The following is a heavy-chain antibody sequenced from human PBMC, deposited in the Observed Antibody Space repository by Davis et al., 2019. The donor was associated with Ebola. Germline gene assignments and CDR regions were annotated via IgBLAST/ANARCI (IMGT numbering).Heavy chain of an antibody. Sequence: PSETMSLTCTVSGASISSHYWSWVRQPPGKGLEWIGYIYDSGSTNYNPSLKSRVTISVDTSKNQFSLNLSFVTAADTAVYYCARVYWYDSSAYSYLDSWGQGALVTVSS. V-gene: IGHV4-59*11. CDR1: GASISSHY. D-gene: IGHD3-22*01. CDR3: ARVYWYDSSAYSYLDS. CDR2: IYDSGST. J-gene: IGHJ4*02.